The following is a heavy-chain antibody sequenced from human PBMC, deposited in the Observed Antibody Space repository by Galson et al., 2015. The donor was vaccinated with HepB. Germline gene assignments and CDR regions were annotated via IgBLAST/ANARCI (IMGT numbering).Heavy chain of an antibody. D-gene: IGHD3-3*01. Sequence: ETLSLTCTVSGGSLSGYYWTWIRQPPGKGLEYIGYIYYTGTTNYNPSLKSRVTISLDTSKNQFSLKLSSMTPADTAMYYCARAWSGYLDYWGQGALVTVSS. J-gene: IGHJ4*02. V-gene: IGHV4-59*01. CDR3: ARAWSGYLDY. CDR2: IYYTGTT. CDR1: GGSLSGYY.